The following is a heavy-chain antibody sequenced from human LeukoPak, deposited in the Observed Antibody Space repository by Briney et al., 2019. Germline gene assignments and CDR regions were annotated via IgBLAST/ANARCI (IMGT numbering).Heavy chain of an antibody. CDR3: ASSAVVDDAFDI. D-gene: IGHD3-22*01. CDR2: INHSGST. Sequence: SETLSLTCAVYGGSFSGYYWSWIRQPPGKGLEWIGEINHSGSTNYNPSLKSRVTISVDTSKNQFSLKLSSVTAADTAVYYRASSAVVDDAFDIWGQGTMVTVPS. J-gene: IGHJ3*02. CDR1: GGSFSGYY. V-gene: IGHV4-34*01.